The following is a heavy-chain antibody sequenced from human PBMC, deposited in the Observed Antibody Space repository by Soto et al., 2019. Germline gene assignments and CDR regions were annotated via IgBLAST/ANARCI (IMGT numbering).Heavy chain of an antibody. CDR2: IIPIFGTA. D-gene: IGHD5-18*01. J-gene: IGHJ6*02. Sequence: QVQLVQSGAEVKKPGSSVKVSCKASGGTFSSYAISWVRHAPGQGLEWMGGIIPIFGTANYAQKFQGRVTITAYESTRTAYMELSSLRSEDTAVYYCARDPGGPSYEGPPGGYYYYYGMDVWGQGTTVTVSS. CDR3: ARDPGGPSYEGPPGGYYYYYGMDV. V-gene: IGHV1-69*01. CDR1: GGTFSSYA.